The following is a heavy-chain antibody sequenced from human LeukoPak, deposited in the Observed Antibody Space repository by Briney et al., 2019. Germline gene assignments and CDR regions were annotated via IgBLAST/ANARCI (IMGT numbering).Heavy chain of an antibody. CDR3: AYSSSWFTVGDYFDY. V-gene: IGHV1-3*01. CDR2: INAGNGNT. J-gene: IGHJ4*02. Sequence: ASVKVSCKASGYTFTSYAMHWVRQAPGQRLEWMGWINAGNGNTNYAQKFQDRVTMTTDKSTSTTYMELRSLRSDDTAVYYCAYSSSWFTVGDYFDYWGQGTLVTVSS. D-gene: IGHD6-13*01. CDR1: GYTFTSYA.